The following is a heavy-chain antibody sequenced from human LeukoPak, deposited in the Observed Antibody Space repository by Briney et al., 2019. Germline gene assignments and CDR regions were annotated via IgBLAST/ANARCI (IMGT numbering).Heavy chain of an antibody. CDR1: GYTFTGYY. CDR2: INPNSGGT. J-gene: IGHJ3*02. Sequence: ASVKVSCKASGYTFTGYYMHWVRQAPGQGLEWMGWINPNSGGTNYAQKFQGRVTMTRDTSISTAYMELSRLRSDDTAIYYCATIMVQGAMGASDIWGQGTMVTVSS. CDR3: ATIMVQGAMGASDI. V-gene: IGHV1-2*02. D-gene: IGHD3-10*01.